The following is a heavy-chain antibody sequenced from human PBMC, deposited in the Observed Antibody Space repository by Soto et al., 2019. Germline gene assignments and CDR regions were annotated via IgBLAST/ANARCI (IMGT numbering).Heavy chain of an antibody. Sequence: GGSLRLSCAASGFTFSSYAMSWVRQAPGKGLEWVSAISGSGGSTYYADSVKGRFTISRDNSKNTLYLQMNSLRAEDTAVYYCAKDIRYCSSTSCPRNDYYYMDVWGKGTTVTVSS. CDR3: AKDIRYCSSTSCPRNDYYYMDV. J-gene: IGHJ6*03. CDR2: ISGSGGST. CDR1: GFTFSSYA. V-gene: IGHV3-23*01. D-gene: IGHD2-2*01.